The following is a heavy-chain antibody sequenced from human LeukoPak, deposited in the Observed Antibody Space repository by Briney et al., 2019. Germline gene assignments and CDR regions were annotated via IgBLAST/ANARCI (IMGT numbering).Heavy chain of an antibody. CDR2: INPNSGGT. J-gene: IGHJ4*02. Sequence: ASVKVSCKASGYTFTSYGISWVRQAPGQGLEWMGWINPNSGGTNYAQKFQGRVTMTRDTSISTAYMELSRLRSDDTAVYYCARVATVVTPDYWGQGTLVTVSS. D-gene: IGHD4-23*01. CDR1: GYTFTSYG. V-gene: IGHV1-2*02. CDR3: ARVATVVTPDY.